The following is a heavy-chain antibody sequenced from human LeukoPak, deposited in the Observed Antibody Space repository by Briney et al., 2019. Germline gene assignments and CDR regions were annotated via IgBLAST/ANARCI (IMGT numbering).Heavy chain of an antibody. CDR2: ISGSGGST. CDR3: AKDLRYCSSTSCYRPYYFDY. CDR1: GFTFSSYA. Sequence: GGSLRLSCAASGFTFSSYAMSWVHQAPGKGLEWVSAISGSGGSTYYADSVKGRFTISRDNSKNTLYLQMNSLRAEDTAVYYCAKDLRYCSSTSCYRPYYFDYWGQGTLVTVSS. J-gene: IGHJ4*02. D-gene: IGHD2-2*02. V-gene: IGHV3-23*01.